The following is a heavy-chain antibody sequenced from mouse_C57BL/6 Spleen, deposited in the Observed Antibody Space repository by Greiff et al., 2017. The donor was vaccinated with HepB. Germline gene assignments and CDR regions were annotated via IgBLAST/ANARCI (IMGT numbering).Heavy chain of an antibody. CDR1: GYSITSGYY. CDR2: ISYDGSN. V-gene: IGHV3-6*01. J-gene: IGHJ4*01. D-gene: IGHD2-2*01. CDR3: ADYGYDGRDY. Sequence: ESGPGLVKPSQSLSLTCSVTGYSITSGYYWNWIRQFPGNKLEWMGYISYDGSNNYNPSLKNRISITRDTSKNQFFLKLNSVTTEDTATYYCADYGYDGRDYWGQGTSVTVSS.